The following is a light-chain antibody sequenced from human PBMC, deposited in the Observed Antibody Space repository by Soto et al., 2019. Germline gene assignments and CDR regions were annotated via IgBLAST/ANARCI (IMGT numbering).Light chain of an antibody. Sequence: DIQMTQSPSSLSASVGDRVTITCRASQSITTYLNWYQLKPGKAPKLLIYAASSLQSGVPSRFSGRGSGTDFTLTISSLQPEDFATYYCQQSYNNPLSFGGGTKVEIK. J-gene: IGKJ4*01. CDR1: QSITTY. CDR3: QQSYNNPLS. V-gene: IGKV1-39*01. CDR2: AAS.